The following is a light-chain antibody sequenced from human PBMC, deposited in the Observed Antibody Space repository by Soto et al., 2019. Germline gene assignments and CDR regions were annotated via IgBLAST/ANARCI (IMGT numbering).Light chain of an antibody. Sequence: QSALTQPASVSGSPGQSITISCTGTSSDVGGYNYVSWYQQYPGKAPKLMIYDVSNRPSGVSNRFSGSKSGNXASLTISGLPAEDEADYYCSSYTISNTLVFGSGTKVTVL. V-gene: IGLV2-14*01. CDR1: SSDVGGYNY. CDR3: SSYTISNTLV. CDR2: DVS. J-gene: IGLJ1*01.